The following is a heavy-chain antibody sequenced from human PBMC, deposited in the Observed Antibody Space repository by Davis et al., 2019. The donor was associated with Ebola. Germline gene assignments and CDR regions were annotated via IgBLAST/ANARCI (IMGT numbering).Heavy chain of an antibody. Sequence: GESLKISCAASGFTFSSYEMNWVRQAPGKGLEWVSYISSSGSTIYYADSVKGRFTISRDNAKNSLYLQMNSLRAEDTAVYYCARDYWVDTAMVFYYYYYGMDVWGQGTTVTVSS. D-gene: IGHD5-18*01. J-gene: IGHJ6*02. CDR3: ARDYWVDTAMVFYYYYYGMDV. CDR2: ISSSGSTI. V-gene: IGHV3-48*03. CDR1: GFTFSSYE.